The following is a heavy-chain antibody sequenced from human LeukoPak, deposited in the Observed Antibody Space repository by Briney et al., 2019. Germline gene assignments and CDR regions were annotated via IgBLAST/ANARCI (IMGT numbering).Heavy chain of an antibody. CDR3: AKQTGSGLFILP. D-gene: IGHD3/OR15-3a*01. CDR2: IYYTGNT. J-gene: IGHJ4*02. Sequence: SGTLSLTCGVSGGSISSSNWWSWVRQPPGKGLEWIGSIYYTGNTYYNASLKSRVTISIDTSKNQFSLKLTSVTAADTAVYYCAKQTGSGLFILPGGQGTLVTVSS. CDR1: GGSISSSNW. V-gene: IGHV4-4*02.